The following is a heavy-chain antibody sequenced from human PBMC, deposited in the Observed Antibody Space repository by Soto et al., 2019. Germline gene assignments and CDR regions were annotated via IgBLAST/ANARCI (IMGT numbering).Heavy chain of an antibody. J-gene: IGHJ6*03. CDR1: GYTFTSYA. Sequence: ASVKVSCKASGYTFTSYAMHWVRQAPGQRLEWMGWINAGNGNTKYSQKFQGRVTITRDTSASTAYMELSSLRSEDTAVYYCARGRDIVVVPAAALDYMDVWGKGTTVTVSS. D-gene: IGHD2-2*01. CDR2: INAGNGNT. V-gene: IGHV1-3*01. CDR3: ARGRDIVVVPAAALDYMDV.